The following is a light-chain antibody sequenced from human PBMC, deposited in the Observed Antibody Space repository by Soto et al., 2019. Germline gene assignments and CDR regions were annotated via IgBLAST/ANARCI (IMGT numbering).Light chain of an antibody. CDR3: QQYKNCPPWT. J-gene: IGKJ1*01. V-gene: IGKV3-15*01. CDR2: GAS. Sequence: EIVMTQSPATLSVSPGERATLSCRASQSVDNNLAWYQQKPGQAPRLLIFGASSRATGIPTRFGGSGSGTDFALTISSLQSEDLAVYYCQQYKNCPPWTFGQGTKVEVK. CDR1: QSVDNN.